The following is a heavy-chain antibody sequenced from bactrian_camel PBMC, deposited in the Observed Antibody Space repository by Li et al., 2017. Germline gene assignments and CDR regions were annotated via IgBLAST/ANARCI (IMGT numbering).Heavy chain of an antibody. Sequence: HVQLVESGGASVEVGGSLTISCVASRKVQSMGWFRQVPGGRREGVASIDIFGSTLYALSVKGRFTISKVNAEKTLYLQMSNLKPEDTATYYCAADSRWTCWVGQSFFKYWGQGTQVTVS. J-gene: IGHJ4*01. CDR2: IDIFGST. V-gene: IGHV3S53*01. D-gene: IGHD5*01. CDR3: AADSRWTCWVGQSFFKY. CDR1: RKVQS.